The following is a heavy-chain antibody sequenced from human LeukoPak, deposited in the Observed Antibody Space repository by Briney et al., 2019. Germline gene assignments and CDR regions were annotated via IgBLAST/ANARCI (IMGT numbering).Heavy chain of an antibody. CDR1: GGTFSSYA. D-gene: IGHD4-17*01. CDR2: IIPIFGTA. CDR3: AREDGGYGDYGISPDAFDI. V-gene: IGHV1-69*13. Sequence: GASVKVSCKASGGTFSSYAISWVRQAPGQGLEWMGGIIPIFGTANYAQKFQGRVTITADESTSTAYMELSSLRYEDTAAYYCAREDGGYGDYGISPDAFDIWGQGTMVTVSS. J-gene: IGHJ3*02.